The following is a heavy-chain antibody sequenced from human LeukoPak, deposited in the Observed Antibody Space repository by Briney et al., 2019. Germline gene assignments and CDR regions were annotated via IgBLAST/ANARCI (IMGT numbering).Heavy chain of an antibody. D-gene: IGHD3-16*02. CDR1: GYTFTSYG. Sequence: ASVKVSCKASGYTFTSYGISWVRQAPGQGLEWMGWVSAYNGNTNYAQKLQGRVTMTTDTSTSTAYMELRSLRSDDTAVYYCARPQYDYVWGSYRLDYWGQGTLVAVSS. CDR3: ARPQYDYVWGSYRLDY. V-gene: IGHV1-18*01. J-gene: IGHJ4*02. CDR2: VSAYNGNT.